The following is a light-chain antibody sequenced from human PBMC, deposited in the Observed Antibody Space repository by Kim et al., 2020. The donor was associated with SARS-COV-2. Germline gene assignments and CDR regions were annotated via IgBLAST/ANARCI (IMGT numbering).Light chain of an antibody. CDR3: QQYGRSPTT. CDR1: QSVSSSY. V-gene: IGKV3-20*01. CDR2: GAS. Sequence: PVGRAILSCRASQSVSSSYLAWYQHKPGQSPRLLIHGASSRATGVPDRFRGGGSGTDFTLTITRLEPEDFAVYYCQQYGRSPTTFGQGTRLEIK. J-gene: IGKJ5*01.